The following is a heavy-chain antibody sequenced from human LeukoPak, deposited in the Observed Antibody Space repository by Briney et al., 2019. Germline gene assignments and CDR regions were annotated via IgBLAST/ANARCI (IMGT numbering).Heavy chain of an antibody. Sequence: SETLSLTCTVSGGSISSSGYYWGWTRQPPGKGLEWIGSIYYSGSTYYNPSLKIRVPISVHTPKNQFSLKLSSVTAADTAVYYCASGRISQAYWGQGTLVTVSS. V-gene: IGHV4-39*01. CDR3: ASGRISQAY. J-gene: IGHJ4*02. CDR2: IYYSGST. D-gene: IGHD2-15*01. CDR1: GGSISSSGYY.